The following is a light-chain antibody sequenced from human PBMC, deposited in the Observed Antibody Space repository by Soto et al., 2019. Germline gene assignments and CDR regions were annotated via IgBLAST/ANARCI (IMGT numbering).Light chain of an antibody. CDR1: SSNIGRNT. V-gene: IGLV1-44*01. CDR3: AVWDDYLNAWV. CDR2: SNN. J-gene: IGLJ3*02. Sequence: QSVLTQPPSASGTPGQRVTISCSGSSSNIGRNTVNWYQQLPGTAPKLLIYSNNQRPSGVPDRFSDSKSGTLASLAISGLQSEDEADYYCAVWDDYLNAWVFGGGTKLTVL.